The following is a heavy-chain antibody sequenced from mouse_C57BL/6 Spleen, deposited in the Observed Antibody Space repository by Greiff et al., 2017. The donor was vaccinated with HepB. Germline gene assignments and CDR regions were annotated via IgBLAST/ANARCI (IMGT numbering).Heavy chain of an antibody. J-gene: IGHJ2*01. CDR1: GYTFTSYW. D-gene: IGHD1-1*01. V-gene: IGHV1-50*01. CDR3: ARHGSSYEDDY. Sequence: QVQLQQPGAELVKPGASVKLSCKASGYTFTSYWMQWVKQRPGQGLEWIGEIDPSDSYTNYNQKFKGKATLTVDTSSSTAYMQLSSLTSEDSAVYYCARHGSSYEDDYWGQGTTVTVSS. CDR2: IDPSDSYT.